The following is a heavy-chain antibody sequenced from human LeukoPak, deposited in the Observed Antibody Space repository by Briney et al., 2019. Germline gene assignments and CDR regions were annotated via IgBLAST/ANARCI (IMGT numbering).Heavy chain of an antibody. D-gene: IGHD1-26*01. Sequence: GGSLRLSCAASGFTFSSYAMSWIRQAPGKGLEWVSYISNSGSSKYYADSVKGRFTISRDNAKNSLYLQMNSLRAEDTGVYFCARGDTQSKYRHFDSWGQGSLVIVSS. J-gene: IGHJ4*02. V-gene: IGHV3-48*04. CDR2: ISNSGSSK. CDR3: ARGDTQSKYRHFDS. CDR1: GFTFSSYA.